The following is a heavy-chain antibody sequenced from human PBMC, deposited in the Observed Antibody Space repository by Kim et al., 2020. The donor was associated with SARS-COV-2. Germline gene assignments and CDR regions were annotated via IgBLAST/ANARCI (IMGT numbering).Heavy chain of an antibody. CDR2: ISWNGGSI. D-gene: IGHD3-3*01. J-gene: IGHJ3*02. V-gene: IGHV3-9*01. CDR3: AKDIRPSFGVVIMNAFDI. Sequence: GGSLRLSCAASGFTFDDYAMHWVRQAPGKGLEWVSGISWNGGSIGYADSVKGRFTISRDNAKNSLYLQMNSLRAEDTALYYCAKDIRPSFGVVIMNAFDIWGQGTMVTVSS. CDR1: GFTFDDYA.